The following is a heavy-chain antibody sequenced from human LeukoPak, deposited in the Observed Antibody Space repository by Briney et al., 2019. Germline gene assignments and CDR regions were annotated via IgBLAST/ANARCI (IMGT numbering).Heavy chain of an antibody. CDR1: GDSVSSNSAA. CDR3: AKTREMATDYFDY. D-gene: IGHD5-24*01. CDR2: TYYRSKWYN. Sequence: SQTLSLTCAISGDSVSSNSAAWNWIRQSPSRGLEWLGRTYYRSKWYNDYAVSVKSRITINPDTSKNQFSLKLSSVTAADTAVYYCAKTREMATDYFDYWGQGTLVTVSS. V-gene: IGHV6-1*01. J-gene: IGHJ4*02.